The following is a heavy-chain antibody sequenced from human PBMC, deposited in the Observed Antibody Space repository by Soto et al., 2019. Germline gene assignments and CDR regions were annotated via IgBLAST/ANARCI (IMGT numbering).Heavy chain of an antibody. Sequence: QITLKESGPTLVKPTQTLTLTCTFSGFSLSTSGVGVGWIRQPPGKALEWLALIYWDDDKRYSPSLKSRLTITKDTSKNQVVLTMTNMDPVDTATYYCAHSAPGGPGLRYYAFDIWGQGTMVTVSS. CDR2: IYWDDDK. CDR1: GFSLSTSGVG. CDR3: AHSAPGGPGLRYYAFDI. D-gene: IGHD3-9*01. V-gene: IGHV2-5*02. J-gene: IGHJ3*02.